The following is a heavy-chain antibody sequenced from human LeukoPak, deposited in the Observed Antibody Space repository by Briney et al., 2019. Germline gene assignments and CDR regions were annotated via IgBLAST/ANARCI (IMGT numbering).Heavy chain of an antibody. CDR2: IYHSGST. CDR1: GGSISSGGYP. Sequence: SQTLSLTCAVSGGSISSGGYPWSWIRQPPGKGLEWIGYIYHSGSTYYNPSLKSRVTISVDRSKNQFSLKLSSVTAADTAVYYCARDGPSNDYFDYWGQGTLVTVSS. V-gene: IGHV4-30-2*01. CDR3: ARDGPSNDYFDY. J-gene: IGHJ4*02. D-gene: IGHD2-8*01.